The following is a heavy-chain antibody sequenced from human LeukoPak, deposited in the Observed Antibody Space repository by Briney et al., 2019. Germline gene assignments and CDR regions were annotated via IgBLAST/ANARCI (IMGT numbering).Heavy chain of an antibody. Sequence: RPGGSLRLSCAASGFTFSSYAMSWVRQSPRKGLEWVSSLSGSGQNAHHSDSVQGRFTISRDNSKNKLFLQMNNLRVEDTAVYYCAKINDYGALDACDFWGQGTLVTVFS. D-gene: IGHD4/OR15-4a*01. CDR3: AKINDYGALDACDF. V-gene: IGHV3-23*01. CDR2: LSGSGQNA. J-gene: IGHJ3*01. CDR1: GFTFSSYA.